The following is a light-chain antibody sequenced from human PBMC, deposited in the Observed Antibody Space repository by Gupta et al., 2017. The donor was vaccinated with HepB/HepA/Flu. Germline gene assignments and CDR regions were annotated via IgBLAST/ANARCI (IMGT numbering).Light chain of an antibody. CDR3: QQRSNCPLT. Sequence: EIVLTQSPATLSLSPGERATLSCRASQSVSIHLAWYQQKPGQAPRLLIYDASNRATGIPARFSGSGSGTDFTLTISSLEPEDFAVYYCQQRSNCPLTFGGGTKVEIK. J-gene: IGKJ4*01. V-gene: IGKV3-11*01. CDR1: QSVSIH. CDR2: DAS.